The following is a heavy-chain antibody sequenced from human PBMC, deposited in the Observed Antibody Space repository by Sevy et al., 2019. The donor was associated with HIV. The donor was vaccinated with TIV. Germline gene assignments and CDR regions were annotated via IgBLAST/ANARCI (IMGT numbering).Heavy chain of an antibody. V-gene: IGHV4-39*01. D-gene: IGHD4-4*01. CDR2: IYYSGST. CDR1: GDSISSSFYY. CDR3: ARLVYSNYYYFDY. J-gene: IGHJ4*02. Sequence: SETLSLTCTVSGDSISSSFYYWGWIRQPPGKGLEWIGSIYYSGSTYYNPSLKSRVTVFVDTSKNQCSLNLSSVTAADTAIYYCARLVYSNYYYFDYWGQGTLVTVSS.